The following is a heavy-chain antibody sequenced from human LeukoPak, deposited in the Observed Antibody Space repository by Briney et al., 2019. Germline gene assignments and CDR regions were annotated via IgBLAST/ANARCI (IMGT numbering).Heavy chain of an antibody. CDR2: MNPNSAKT. D-gene: IGHD3-9*01. V-gene: IGHV1-8*03. J-gene: IGHJ4*02. CDR1: GFTFTNYD. Sequence: ASVKVSCKTSGFTFTNYDINWVRQATGQGLEWMGWMNPNSAKTGYAQKFQGRVTITWNTSISTAYMEVSSLTSEDTAVYYCARGFDFPYWGQGTLVTVSS. CDR3: ARGFDFPY.